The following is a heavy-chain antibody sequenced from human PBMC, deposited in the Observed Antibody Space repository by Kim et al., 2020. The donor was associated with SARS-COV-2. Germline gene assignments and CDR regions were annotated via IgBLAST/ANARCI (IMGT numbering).Heavy chain of an antibody. CDR3: SGRSSDTSGSGCFYGDF. J-gene: IGHJ3*01. CDR1: GCSFSGFY. D-gene: IGHD3-10*01. CDR2: INHNGRS. V-gene: IGHV4-34*01. Sequence: SETLSLTCAVSGCSFSGFYWSWVRQPPGRGLEWIGGINHNGRSNYNPSPTSRVTISAVTSKNQFSPTQLPVTTAETAVIYCSGRSSDTSGSGCFYGDFWG.